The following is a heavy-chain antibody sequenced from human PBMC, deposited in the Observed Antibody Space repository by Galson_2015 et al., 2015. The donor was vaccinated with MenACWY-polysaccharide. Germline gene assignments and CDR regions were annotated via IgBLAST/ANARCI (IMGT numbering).Heavy chain of an antibody. CDR1: GYTFTSYY. V-gene: IGHV1-2*02. Sequence: SVKVSCKASGYTFTSYYMHWVRQAPGQGLEWMGWINPNSGVTNYAQKLQGRVTMTRNTSISTAYMELSRLRSDDTAVYYCASDFKGIRGAYSAFDIWGQGTMVTVSS. CDR2: INPNSGVT. D-gene: IGHD1-14*01. CDR3: ASDFKGIRGAYSAFDI. J-gene: IGHJ3*02.